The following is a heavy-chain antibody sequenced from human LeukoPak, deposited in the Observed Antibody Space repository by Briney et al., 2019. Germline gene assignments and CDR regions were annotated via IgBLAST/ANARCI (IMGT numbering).Heavy chain of an antibody. V-gene: IGHV3-30*03. D-gene: IGHD6-13*01. CDR1: GFTFSSYG. CDR3: ARDRTIAADGTVYFYGMHV. Sequence: GGSLRLSCAASGFTFSSYGMHWVRQAPGKGLEWVAVISYDGSNKYYADSVKGRFTISRDNSKNTLYLQMNSLRAADTAVYYCARDRTIAADGTVYFYGMHVWGQGTTVTVSS. J-gene: IGHJ6*02. CDR2: ISYDGSNK.